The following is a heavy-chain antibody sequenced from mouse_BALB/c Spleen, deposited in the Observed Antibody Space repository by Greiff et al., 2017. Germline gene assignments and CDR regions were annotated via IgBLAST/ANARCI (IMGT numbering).Heavy chain of an antibody. D-gene: IGHD1-1*01. V-gene: IGHV1-67*01. CDR3: ARCHYYGSSPYYAMDY. J-gene: IGHJ4*01. CDR2: ISTYSGNT. Sequence: QVQLQQSGPELVRPGVSVKISCKGSGYTFTDYAMHWVKQSHAKSLEWIGVISTYSGNTNYNQKFKGKATMTVDKSSSTAYMELARLTSEDSAIYYCARCHYYGSSPYYAMDYWGQGTSGTVSS. CDR1: GYTFTDYA.